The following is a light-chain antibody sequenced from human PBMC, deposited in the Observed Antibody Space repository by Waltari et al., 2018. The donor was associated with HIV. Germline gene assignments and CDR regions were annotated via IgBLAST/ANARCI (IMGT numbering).Light chain of an antibody. V-gene: IGLV1-44*01. CDR1: TSSIGSNL. CDR2: SND. CDR3: ASWDDSLRGVI. J-gene: IGLJ2*01. Sequence: QSVLTQPPSASATPGQRVTISCSGSTSSIGSNLVHWYQQVPGTAPKLLIHSNDQRPSGVPDRFSGSKSGASASLAISGLQSEDEADYFCASWDDSLRGVIFGGGTRLTVL.